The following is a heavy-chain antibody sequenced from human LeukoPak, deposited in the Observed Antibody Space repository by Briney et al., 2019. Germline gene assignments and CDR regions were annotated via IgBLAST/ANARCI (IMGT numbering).Heavy chain of an antibody. V-gene: IGHV3-23*01. CDR3: AKSRYDSSGYFPTFDY. CDR2: MSGSGGST. D-gene: IGHD3-22*01. J-gene: IGHJ4*02. CDR1: GFTFSSYA. Sequence: GGSLRLSCAASGFTFSSYAMSWVRQAPGKGLEWVSAMSGSGGSTYYADSVKGRFTISRDNSKNTLDLQMNSLRAEDTAVYYCAKSRYDSSGYFPTFDYWGQGTLVTVSS.